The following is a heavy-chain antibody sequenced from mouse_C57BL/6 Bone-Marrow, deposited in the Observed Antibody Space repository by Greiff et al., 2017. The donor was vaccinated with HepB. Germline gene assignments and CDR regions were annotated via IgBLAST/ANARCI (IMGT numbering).Heavy chain of an antibody. J-gene: IGHJ1*03. Sequence: EVQLVESGGGLVQPKGSLKLSCAASGFSFNTYAMNWVRQAPGKGLEWVARIRSKSNNYATYYADSVKDRFTISRDDSESMLYLQMNNLKTEDTAMYYCVRPNYYGYWYFDVWGTGTTVTVSS. V-gene: IGHV10-1*01. D-gene: IGHD1-1*01. CDR1: GFSFNTYA. CDR2: IRSKSNNYAT. CDR3: VRPNYYGYWYFDV.